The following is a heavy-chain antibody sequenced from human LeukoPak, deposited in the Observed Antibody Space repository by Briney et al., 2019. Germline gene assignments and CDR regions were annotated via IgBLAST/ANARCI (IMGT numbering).Heavy chain of an antibody. V-gene: IGHV1-46*01. CDR1: GYTFTSYQ. D-gene: IGHD3-22*01. CDR2: IIPSGGST. CDR3: VRVGGDGSGYYYSDY. J-gene: IGHJ4*02. Sequence: ASVKVSCKASGYTFTSYQMNWVRQAPGQGLEWMGVIIPSGGSTSYAQKFQGRVTMSRDTSTSTVYMELSGLRSEDTGVYYCVRVGGDGSGYYYSDYWGQGTLVTVSS.